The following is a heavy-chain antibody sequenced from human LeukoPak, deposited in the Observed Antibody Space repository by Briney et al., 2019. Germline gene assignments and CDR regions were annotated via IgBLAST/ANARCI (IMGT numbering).Heavy chain of an antibody. Sequence: SVKVSGKASGGTFSSYAISWVRQAPGQGLEWMGRIIPIFGIANYAQKFQGRVTITADKSTSTAYMELSSLRSEDTAVYYCAYYDSSGYHFDYWGQGTLVTVSS. CDR2: IIPIFGIA. V-gene: IGHV1-69*04. D-gene: IGHD3-22*01. CDR3: AYYDSSGYHFDY. J-gene: IGHJ4*02. CDR1: GGTFSSYA.